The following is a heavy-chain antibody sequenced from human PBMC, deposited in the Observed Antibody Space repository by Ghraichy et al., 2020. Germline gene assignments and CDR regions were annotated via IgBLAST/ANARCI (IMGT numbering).Heavy chain of an antibody. D-gene: IGHD3-22*01. CDR2: IYYSGST. J-gene: IGHJ4*02. CDR1: GYSISSSNW. Sequence: SETLSLTCAVSGYSISSSNWWGWIRQPPGKGLEWIGYIYYSGSTYYNPSLKSRVTMSVDTSKNQFSLKLSSVTAVDTAVYYCARTNSPMIRGGIDYWGQGTLVTVSS. CDR3: ARTNSPMIRGGIDY. V-gene: IGHV4-28*01.